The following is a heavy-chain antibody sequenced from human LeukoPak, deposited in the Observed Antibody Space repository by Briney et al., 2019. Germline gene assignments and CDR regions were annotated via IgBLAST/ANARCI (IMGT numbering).Heavy chain of an antibody. J-gene: IGHJ4*02. V-gene: IGHV3-9*01. Sequence: PGGSLRLSCAASGFTFSSYSMNWVRQAPGKGLEWVSGISWNSGSIGYADSVKGRFTISRDNAKNSLYLQMNSLRAEDTALYYCAFGDYYGSGSYMLGPFDYWGQGTLVTVSS. D-gene: IGHD3-10*01. CDR1: GFTFSSYS. CDR2: ISWNSGSI. CDR3: AFGDYYGSGSYMLGPFDY.